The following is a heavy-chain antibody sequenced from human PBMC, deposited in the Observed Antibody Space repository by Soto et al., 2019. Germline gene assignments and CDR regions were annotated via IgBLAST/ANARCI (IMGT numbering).Heavy chain of an antibody. Sequence: EVQLVESGGGLVQPGGSLRLSCAASGFTFNTYPMNWVRQAPGKGLEWISYISASTTFISYADSVRGRVAISRDNAENSLYLQMKSLRDEETAVYYCAGDSAYAFDIWGQGTMVTVSS. D-gene: IGHD2-21*01. V-gene: IGHV3-48*02. J-gene: IGHJ3*02. CDR1: GFTFNTYP. CDR2: ISASTTFI. CDR3: AGDSAYAFDI.